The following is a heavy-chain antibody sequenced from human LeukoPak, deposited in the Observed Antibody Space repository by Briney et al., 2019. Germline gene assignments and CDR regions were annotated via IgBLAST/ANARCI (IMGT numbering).Heavy chain of an antibody. Sequence: GGSLRLSCAASGFTFSNAWMSWVRQAPGKGLEWVGRIKSKTDGGTTDYAAPVKGRFTISRDDSKNTLYLQMNCLKTEDTAVYYCTLGGSSRPVQHWGQGTLVTVSS. CDR3: TLGGSSRPVQH. J-gene: IGHJ1*01. V-gene: IGHV3-15*01. CDR1: GFTFSNAW. D-gene: IGHD6-13*01. CDR2: IKSKTDGGTT.